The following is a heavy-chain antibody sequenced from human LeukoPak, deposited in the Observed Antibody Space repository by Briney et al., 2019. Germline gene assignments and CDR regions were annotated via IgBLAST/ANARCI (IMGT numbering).Heavy chain of an antibody. CDR1: GGSFSGYY. D-gene: IGHD2-15*01. CDR3: ASKGGYCSGGSCSRPYYYYGMDV. CDR2: INHSGST. V-gene: IGHV4-34*01. Sequence: SETLSLTCAVYGGSFSGYYWSWIRQPPGKGLEWIGEINHSGSTNYNPSLKSRVTISVDTSKNQFPLKLSSVTAADTAAYYCASKGGYCSGGSCSRPYYYYGMDVWGKGTTVTVSS. J-gene: IGHJ6*04.